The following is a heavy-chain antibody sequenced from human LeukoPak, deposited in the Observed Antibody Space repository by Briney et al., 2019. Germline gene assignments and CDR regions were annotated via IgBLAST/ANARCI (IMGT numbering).Heavy chain of an antibody. CDR2: INYSGST. CDR1: GXSVSSTTYF. V-gene: IGHV4-39*01. D-gene: IGHD3-10*01. J-gene: IGHJ4*02. CDR3: ARYVVYGSGKYYFDY. Sequence: SSETLSLTCTVSGXSVSSTTYFWSWIRQPPGKGLEWIASINYSGSTYYNPSLKSRVTISVDTSENQFSLKLSSVTAADTAVYYCARYVVYGSGKYYFDYWGQGTLVTVSS.